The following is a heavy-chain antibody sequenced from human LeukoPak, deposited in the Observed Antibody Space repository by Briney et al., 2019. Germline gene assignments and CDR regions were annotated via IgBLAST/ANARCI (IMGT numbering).Heavy chain of an antibody. V-gene: IGHV4-34*01. J-gene: IGHJ4*02. D-gene: IGHD3-22*01. CDR2: INHRGHP. Sequence: PSETLSLTCAVYGGSFTGYHWNWIRQAPQRGLEWIGEINHRGHPHYNPSLESRLTISVDTSKNQFSLTLMSVTGADTAVYYCARDPTTVVSVPYYFDFWGQGTPVTVSS. CDR1: GGSFTGYH. CDR3: ARDPTTVVSVPYYFDF.